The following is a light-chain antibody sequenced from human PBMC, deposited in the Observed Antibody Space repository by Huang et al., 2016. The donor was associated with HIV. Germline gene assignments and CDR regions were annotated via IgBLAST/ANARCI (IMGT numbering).Light chain of an antibody. J-gene: IGKJ2*01. Sequence: EILLTQSPATLSLSPGARATLSCRASQVVGGYLAWYQQKPGQAPRLLIYDTSTRATGIPARGSGSESETDFTLTVSSLGPEDFADYYCQQPGSFGQGTKVDIK. V-gene: IGKV3D-11*01. CDR1: QVVGGY. CDR3: QQPGS. CDR2: DTS.